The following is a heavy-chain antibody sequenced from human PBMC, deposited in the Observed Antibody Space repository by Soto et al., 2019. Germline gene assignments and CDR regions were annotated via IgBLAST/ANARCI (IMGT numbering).Heavy chain of an antibody. D-gene: IGHD4-17*01. V-gene: IGHV3-23*01. CDR1: GFTFSIYA. CDR2: ISGSGGST. J-gene: IGHJ4*02. Sequence: EVQLLESGGGLVQPGGSLRLSCAASGFTFSIYAMSWVRQAPGKGLEWVSAISGSGGSTYYADSVKGRFTISRDNSKNTLYLQMNSLRAEDTAVYYCAKDRYGDYATGGVAYWGQGTLVTVSS. CDR3: AKDRYGDYATGGVAY.